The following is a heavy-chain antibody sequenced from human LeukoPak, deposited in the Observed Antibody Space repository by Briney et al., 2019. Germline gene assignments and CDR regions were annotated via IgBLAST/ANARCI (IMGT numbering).Heavy chain of an antibody. J-gene: IGHJ4*02. CDR2: IIPIFGTA. CDR1: GGTFSSYA. Sequence: SVKVSCKASGGTFSSYAISWVRQAPGQGLEWMGGIIPIFGTANYAQKFQGRVTITADESTSTAYMELSSLRSEETAVYYCARDATYQLLYAYYWGQGTLVTVSS. CDR3: ARDATYQLLYAYY. V-gene: IGHV1-69*13. D-gene: IGHD2-2*02.